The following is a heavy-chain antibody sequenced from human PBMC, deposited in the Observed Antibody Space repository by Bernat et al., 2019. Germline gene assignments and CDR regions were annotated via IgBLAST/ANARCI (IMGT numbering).Heavy chain of an antibody. CDR3: ARGLGYCSGGSCYDYYYYYGMDV. J-gene: IGHJ6*02. D-gene: IGHD2-15*01. Sequence: QVQLVESGGGVVQPGRSLRLSCAASGFTFSSYAMHWVRQAPGKGLEWVVVISYDGSNKYYADSVKGRFTISRDNSKNTLYLQMNSLRAEDTAVYYCARGLGYCSGGSCYDYYYYYGMDVWGQGTTVTVSS. CDR2: ISYDGSNK. CDR1: GFTFSSYA. V-gene: IGHV3-30-3*01.